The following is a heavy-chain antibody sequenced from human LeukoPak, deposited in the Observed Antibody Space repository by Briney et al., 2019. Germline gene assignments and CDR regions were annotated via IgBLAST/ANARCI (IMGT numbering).Heavy chain of an antibody. J-gene: IGHJ3*02. Sequence: GGSLRLSCAASGFTFSSYAMSWVRQAPGKGLEWVSAISGSGGSTYYADSVKGRFTISRDNSKNTLYLQMNSLRAEDTAVYYCARARRGYSYGQPPDAFDIWGQGTMVTVSS. V-gene: IGHV3-23*01. CDR1: GFTFSSYA. D-gene: IGHD5-18*01. CDR2: ISGSGGST. CDR3: ARARRGYSYGQPPDAFDI.